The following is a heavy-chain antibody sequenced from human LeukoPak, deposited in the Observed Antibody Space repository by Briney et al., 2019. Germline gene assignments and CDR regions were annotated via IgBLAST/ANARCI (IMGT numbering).Heavy chain of an antibody. J-gene: IGHJ4*02. V-gene: IGHV3-33*07. D-gene: IGHD3-10*01. CDR2: IWYDGSDK. CDR3: AKHGSGSYRALDFDY. Sequence: GGSLRLSCAASGFTFSSYGMYWVRQAPGKGLEWVAVIWYDGSDKYYADSAKGRFTISRDNSKNTLYLQMNSLRAEDTAVYYCAKHGSGSYRALDFDYWGQGTLVTVSS. CDR1: GFTFSSYG.